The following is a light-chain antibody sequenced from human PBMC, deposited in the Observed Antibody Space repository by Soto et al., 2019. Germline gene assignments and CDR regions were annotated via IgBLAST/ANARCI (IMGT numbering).Light chain of an antibody. J-gene: IGLJ1*01. Sequence: QSALTQPAPVSGSPGHAITISCAGTSSDVGGYNYVSWYQQHPGKAPKLMIYDVSNRPSGVSNRFSGSKSGNTASLTISGLQAEDEADYYCSSYTSSSTPYVFGTGTKVTVL. CDR2: DVS. V-gene: IGLV2-14*01. CDR3: SSYTSSSTPYV. CDR1: SSDVGGYNY.